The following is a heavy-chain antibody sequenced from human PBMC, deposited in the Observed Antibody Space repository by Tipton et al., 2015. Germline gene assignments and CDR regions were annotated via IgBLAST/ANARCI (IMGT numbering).Heavy chain of an antibody. Sequence: SLRLSCSASGFTFNNYWMHWVRQTPGKGLVWVSRVNDDGSITTYADSVKGRFTISRDNSKNTLYLQMNSLTAEDTALYYCAKRAVAGIPFDYWGQGTLVTVSS. J-gene: IGHJ4*02. CDR2: VNDDGSIT. CDR1: GFTFNNYW. CDR3: AKRAVAGIPFDY. D-gene: IGHD6-19*01. V-gene: IGHV3-74*01.